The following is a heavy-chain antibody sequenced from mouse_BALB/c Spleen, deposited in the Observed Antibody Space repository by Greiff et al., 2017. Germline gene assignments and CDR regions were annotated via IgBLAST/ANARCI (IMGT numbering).Heavy chain of an antibody. CDR3: AREGYYGPFMDY. Sequence: VQLQQSGPELVKPGASVKISCKASGYTFTDYNMHWVKQSHGKSLEWIGYIYPYNGGTGYNQKFKSKATLTVDNSSSTAYMELRSLTSEDSAVYYCAREGYYGPFMDYWGQGTSVTVAS. CDR1: GYTFTDYN. D-gene: IGHD1-1*01. J-gene: IGHJ4*01. CDR2: IYPYNGGT. V-gene: IGHV1S29*02.